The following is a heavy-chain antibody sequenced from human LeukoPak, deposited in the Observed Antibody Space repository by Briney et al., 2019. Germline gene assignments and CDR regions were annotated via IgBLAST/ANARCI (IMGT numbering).Heavy chain of an antibody. CDR1: GFTLSNHW. CDR2: VNRDGSET. J-gene: IGHJ6*02. CDR3: ARNNGMDV. V-gene: IGHV3-7*03. Sequence: AGGSLRLSCAASGFTLSNHWMTWVRQVPGRGPEWVANVNRDGSETYYLDTVKGRFTISKDNAKNSLCLQMNSLRAEDTALYHCARNNGMDVWGQGTTVIVSS.